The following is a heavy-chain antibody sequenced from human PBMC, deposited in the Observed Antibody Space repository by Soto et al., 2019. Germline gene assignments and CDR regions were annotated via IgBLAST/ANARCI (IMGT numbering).Heavy chain of an antibody. CDR2: INAGNGNT. Sequence: GASVKVSCKASGYTFTSYAMHWVRHAPGQRLEWMGWINAGNGNTKYSQKFQGRVTITRDTSASTAYMELSSLRSEDTAVYYCARSLKGVVIMYYYYGMDVWGQGTTVTVSS. CDR3: ARSLKGVVIMYYYYGMDV. V-gene: IGHV1-3*01. CDR1: GYTFTSYA. D-gene: IGHD3-3*01. J-gene: IGHJ6*02.